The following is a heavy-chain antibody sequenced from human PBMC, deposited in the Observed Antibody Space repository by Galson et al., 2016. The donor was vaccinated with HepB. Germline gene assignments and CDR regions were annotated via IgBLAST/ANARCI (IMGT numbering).Heavy chain of an antibody. CDR1: GDSVSSNSAT. J-gene: IGHJ4*02. D-gene: IGHD2-15*01. V-gene: IGHV6-1*01. CDR2: TYYRSAWLD. Sequence: CAISGDSVSSNSATWNWIRQSPSRGLEWLGRTYYRSAWLDDYAISVKSRISINPDTSKNRFSLHLIHVTPEDTAVYYCTRERRYCSDESCYSFDYWGLGILVTVSS. CDR3: TRERRYCSDESCYSFDY.